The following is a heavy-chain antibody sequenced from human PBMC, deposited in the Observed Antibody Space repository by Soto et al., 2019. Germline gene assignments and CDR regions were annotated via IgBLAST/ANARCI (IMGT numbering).Heavy chain of an antibody. V-gene: IGHV3-30*03. D-gene: IGHD3-3*01. Sequence: QVQLVESGGGVVQPGRSLRLSCAASGFTFSSYGMHWVRQAPGRGLEWVAVISYDGSNKYYADSVKGRFTICRDNFKNTMYMHKTSLSAEATAVYYCATRNGYYDFGSCYHRDALDIWGQGPMVTVSS. CDR3: ATRNGYYDFGSCYHRDALDI. CDR1: GFTFSSYG. CDR2: ISYDGSNK. J-gene: IGHJ3*02.